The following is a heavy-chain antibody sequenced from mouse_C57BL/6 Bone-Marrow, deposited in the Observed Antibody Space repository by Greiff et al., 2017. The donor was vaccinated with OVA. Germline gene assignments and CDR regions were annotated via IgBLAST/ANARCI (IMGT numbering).Heavy chain of an antibody. Sequence: EVKLVESGGGLVKPGGSLKLSCAASGFTFSSYAMSWVRQTPEKRLEWVATISDGGSYTYYPDNVKGRFTITRDNAKNNLYLQMSHLKSEDTAMYYCARDRGDITVVEGLYYFDYWCQGTTLTVSS. CDR3: ARDRGDITVVEGLYYFDY. CDR1: GFTFSSYA. D-gene: IGHD1-1*01. J-gene: IGHJ2*01. V-gene: IGHV5-4*01. CDR2: ISDGGSYT.